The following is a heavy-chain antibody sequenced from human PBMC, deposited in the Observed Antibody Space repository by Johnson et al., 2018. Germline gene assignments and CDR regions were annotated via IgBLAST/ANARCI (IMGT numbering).Heavy chain of an antibody. Sequence: QVQLVESGGGVVQPGKSLTLSCEASGFTFATYGLHWVRQAPGKGLEWVALILYEGSKTYYSESVKGRVTISRDNSKKTINLHRNDVRPDDTAVYFCAKSRGDYVPLDQWGQGSLVIVTS. V-gene: IGHV3-30*18. CDR3: AKSRGDYVPLDQ. CDR2: ILYEGSKT. CDR1: GFTFATYG. D-gene: IGHD3-22*01. J-gene: IGHJ4*02.